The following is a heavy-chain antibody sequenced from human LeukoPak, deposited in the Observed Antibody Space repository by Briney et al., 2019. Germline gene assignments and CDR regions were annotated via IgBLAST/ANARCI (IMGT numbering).Heavy chain of an antibody. Sequence: GSLRLSCAASGFTFSSYAMSWVRQPPGKGLEWIGEINHSGSTNYNPSLKSRVTISVDTSKNQFSLKLSSVTAADTAVYYCARGKRYSRPFDPWGQGTLVTVSS. CDR1: GFTFSSYA. D-gene: IGHD3-9*01. V-gene: IGHV4-34*01. CDR3: ARGKRYSRPFDP. J-gene: IGHJ5*02. CDR2: INHSGST.